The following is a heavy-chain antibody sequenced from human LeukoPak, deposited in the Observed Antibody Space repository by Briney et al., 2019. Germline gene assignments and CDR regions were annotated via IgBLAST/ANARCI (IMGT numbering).Heavy chain of an antibody. D-gene: IGHD3-10*02. CDR3: ATAGVRGAKFDY. J-gene: IGHJ4*02. CDR2: FDPEDGET. CDR1: GYTLTELS. Sequence: ASVKVPCKVSGYTLTELSMHWVRQAPGKGLEWMGGFDPEDGETIYAQKFQGRVTMTEDTSADTAYMELSSLRSEDTAVYYCATAGVRGAKFDYWGQGTLVTVSS. V-gene: IGHV1-24*01.